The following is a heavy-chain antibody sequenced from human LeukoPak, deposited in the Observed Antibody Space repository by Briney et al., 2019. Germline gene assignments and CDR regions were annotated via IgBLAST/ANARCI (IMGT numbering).Heavy chain of an antibody. D-gene: IGHD1-14*01. CDR2: IYSSGST. CDR3: AREGTTHAGVDQ. V-gene: IGHV4-59*01. J-gene: IGHJ4*02. CDR1: GVSISTYY. Sequence: SETLCLSCTVSGVSISTYYWSWIRQPPGKGLEWLGYIYSSGSTYYNPSLKSRVTISVDTSKKQFSLKLSSVTAADTAVYYCAREGTTHAGVDQWGQGTLVTVSS.